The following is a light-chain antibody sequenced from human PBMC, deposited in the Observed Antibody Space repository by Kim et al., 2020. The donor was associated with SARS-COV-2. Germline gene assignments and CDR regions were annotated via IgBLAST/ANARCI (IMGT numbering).Light chain of an antibody. J-gene: IGLJ3*02. CDR1: TGDVTTLPF. V-gene: IGLV7-46*01. CDR2: DTF. CDR3: LMSSSGVRV. Sequence: PGGPVTSTSGSRTGDVTTLPFPYWFQQKPGQAPRTLIYDTFNRHSWTPARFSGSLLGGKAALTLSGAQPEDEADYYCLMSSSGVRVFGGGTQLTVL.